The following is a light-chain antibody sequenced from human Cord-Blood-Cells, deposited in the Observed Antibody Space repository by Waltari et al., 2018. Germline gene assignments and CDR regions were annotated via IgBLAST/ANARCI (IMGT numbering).Light chain of an antibody. Sequence: IVLPQSPATLSLSPGERATLSCRASQSVSSSYLAWYQQKPGQAPRLLIYGASSRATGIPDRFRGSGSGTDFTFTISRLEPEDFAVYYCQQYGSSPRTFGGGTKVEIK. CDR2: GAS. CDR1: QSVSSSY. V-gene: IGKV3-20*01. J-gene: IGKJ4*01. CDR3: QQYGSSPRT.